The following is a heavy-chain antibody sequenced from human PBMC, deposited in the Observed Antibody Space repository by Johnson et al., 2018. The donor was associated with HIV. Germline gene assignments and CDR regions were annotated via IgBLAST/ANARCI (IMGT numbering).Heavy chain of an antibody. D-gene: IGHD1-7*01. V-gene: IGHV3-13*01. Sequence: VQLVESGGGLIQPGGSLRLSCAASGFTVSSNYMSWVRQATGKGLEWVSAIGTAGDTYYPGSVKGRFTISRENAKNSLYLQMNSLRAEDTAVYYCARVNWNYEALDIWGQGTMVTVSS. J-gene: IGHJ3*02. CDR2: IGTAGDT. CDR3: ARVNWNYEALDI. CDR1: GFTVSSNY.